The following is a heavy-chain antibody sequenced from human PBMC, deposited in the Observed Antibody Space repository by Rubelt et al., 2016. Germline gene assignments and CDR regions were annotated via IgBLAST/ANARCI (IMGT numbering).Heavy chain of an antibody. V-gene: IGHV2-5*02. CDR1: GFSLSPSGVG. Sequence: QITLKESGPTLVKPTQTLTLTCTFSGFSLSPSGVGVGWIRQPPGKALEWLALIYWVDDKRYSTSLKSRLTITKDTPKNQLVLTMTNMDPVDTATYYCALNNWNDGGGAFDIWGQGTMVTVSS. J-gene: IGHJ3*02. CDR3: ALNNWNDGGGAFDI. D-gene: IGHD1-1*01. CDR2: IYWVDDK.